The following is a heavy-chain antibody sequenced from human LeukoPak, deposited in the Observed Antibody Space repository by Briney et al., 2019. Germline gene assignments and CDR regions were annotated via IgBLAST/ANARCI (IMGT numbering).Heavy chain of an antibody. D-gene: IGHD2-2*01. J-gene: IGHJ4*02. CDR1: VYTFTNYG. CDR3: ARDRDCSSSSCYGEFDY. CDR2: ISAYNGNT. V-gene: IGHV1-18*01. Sequence: ASVKVSCKASVYTFTNYGISWVRQAPGQGLEWMGWISAYNGNTNYAQKLQGRVTMTTDTSTSTAYMELRSLRSDDTAVYYCARDRDCSSSSCYGEFDYWGQGTLVTVSS.